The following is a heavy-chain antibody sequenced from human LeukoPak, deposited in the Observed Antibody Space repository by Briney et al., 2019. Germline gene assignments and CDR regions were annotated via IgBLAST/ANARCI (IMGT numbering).Heavy chain of an antibody. J-gene: IGHJ4*02. CDR3: ARLGPGIAVADKGDY. CDR1: GGSISSYY. V-gene: IGHV4-59*08. Sequence: SETLSLTCTVSGGSISSYYWSWIRQPPGKGLEWIGYIYYSGSTNYNPSLKSRVTISVDTSKNQFSLKLSSVTAADTAVYYCARLGPGIAVADKGDYWGQGTLVTVSS. CDR2: IYYSGST. D-gene: IGHD6-19*01.